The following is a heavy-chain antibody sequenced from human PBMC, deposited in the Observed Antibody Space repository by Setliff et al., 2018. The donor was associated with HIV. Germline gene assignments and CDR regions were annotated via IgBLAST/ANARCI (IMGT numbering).Heavy chain of an antibody. CDR2: ISSSGST. J-gene: IGHJ4*02. Sequence: LSLTCTVSGGSMTSSNYYWGWIRQSPGRGLEWIGSISSSGSTTYHPSLRSRVTVSAATSKNQFSLKLTSVTAADTAVYYCARKGYCSSSGCPTPFDFWGQGTLVTV. D-gene: IGHD2-2*01. CDR1: GGSMTSSNYY. CDR3: ARKGYCSSSGCPTPFDF. V-gene: IGHV4-39*07.